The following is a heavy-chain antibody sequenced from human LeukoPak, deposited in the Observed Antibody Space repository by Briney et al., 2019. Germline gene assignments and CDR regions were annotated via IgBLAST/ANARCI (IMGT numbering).Heavy chain of an antibody. V-gene: IGHV3-64*01. CDR3: AREGPEYSSSPYYYYYGMDV. D-gene: IGHD6-6*01. CDR1: GXTFSSYA. J-gene: IGHJ6*02. CDR2: ISSNGGST. Sequence: GGSLRLSCAASGXTFSSYAMHWVRQAPGKGLEYVWAISSNGGSTYYATSVKGRFTISRDNSKNTLYLQMGRLRAEDTAVYYCAREGPEYSSSPYYYYYGMDVWGQGTTVTVSS.